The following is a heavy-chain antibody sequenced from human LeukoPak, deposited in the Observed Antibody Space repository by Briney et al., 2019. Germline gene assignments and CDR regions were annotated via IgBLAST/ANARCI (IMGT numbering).Heavy chain of an antibody. D-gene: IGHD4-23*01. CDR1: GFTFSSYA. J-gene: IGHJ5*01. Sequence: PGGSLRLSCAASGFTFSSYAMSWVREARGEGVEWVSAISSSGGSTYYADSVKGRFTISRDNAKNSLYLQINSLRAEDTAVYYCARFMRTVVTLPDSWGQGTLVTVSS. V-gene: IGHV3-23*01. CDR2: ISSSGGST. CDR3: ARFMRTVVTLPDS.